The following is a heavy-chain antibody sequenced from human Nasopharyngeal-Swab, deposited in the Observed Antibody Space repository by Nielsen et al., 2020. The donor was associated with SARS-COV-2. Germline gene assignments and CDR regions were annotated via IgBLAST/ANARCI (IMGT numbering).Heavy chain of an antibody. CDR2: INTDGRRT. Sequence: GESLKISCAGSGFTFSSSWLHWVRQVPGEGLVWVSRINTDGRRTNYAESVKGRFTISRDNVKNMLYLQMNNLRPEDTAVYYCARDLGGFGGYWGQGTLVTVSS. V-gene: IGHV3-74*01. CDR3: ARDLGGFGGY. CDR1: GFTFSSSW. J-gene: IGHJ4*02. D-gene: IGHD4-23*01.